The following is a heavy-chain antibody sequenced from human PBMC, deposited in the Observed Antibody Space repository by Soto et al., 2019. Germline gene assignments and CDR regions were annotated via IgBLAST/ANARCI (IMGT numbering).Heavy chain of an antibody. CDR2: LSHDGSNK. J-gene: IGHJ5*02. CDR1: GFPFSDYA. D-gene: IGHD3-10*01. Sequence: GGSLRLSCAASGFPFSDYAMHWVRQAPGKGLEWVAVLSHDGSNKFYAVSVEGRFTISRDDSKNTLSLQMNSLRAEDTAVYYCARLGPYGSGSYSFRYNWFDPWGQGTPVTVS. V-gene: IGHV3-30*03. CDR3: ARLGPYGSGSYSFRYNWFDP.